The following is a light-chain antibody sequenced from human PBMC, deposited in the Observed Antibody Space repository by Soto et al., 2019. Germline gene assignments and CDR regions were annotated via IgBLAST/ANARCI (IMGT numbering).Light chain of an antibody. J-gene: IGKJ3*01. V-gene: IGKV3-15*01. CDR3: KQYNNRPPISFT. CDR2: GAS. CDR1: QSVSSN. Sequence: EIVMTQSPATLSVSPGERATLSCRASQSVSSNLAWYQQKPGQALRLLIYGASTRATGIPARFSGSGSGTEFTLTLSSLQSEDFAFYYCKQYNNRPPISFTFGPGTKVDIK.